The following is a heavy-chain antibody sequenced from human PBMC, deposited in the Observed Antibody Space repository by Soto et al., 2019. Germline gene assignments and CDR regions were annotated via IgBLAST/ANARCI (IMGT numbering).Heavy chain of an antibody. CDR3: ARNGALDY. J-gene: IGHJ4*02. D-gene: IGHD2-8*01. Sequence: QVQLQESGPGLVKPSQTLSLTCTVSGGSISSGDYYWSWIRQPPGKGMEWIAYILYSGTTNYNPSLESRLTISVDTSKTQFSLKLTSVTAADTAVYYCARNGALDYWGRGTLVTVSS. CDR1: GGSISSGDYY. V-gene: IGHV4-30-4*01. CDR2: ILYSGTT.